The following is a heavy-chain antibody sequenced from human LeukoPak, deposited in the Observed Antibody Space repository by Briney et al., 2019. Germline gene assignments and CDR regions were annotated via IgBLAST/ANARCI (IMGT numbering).Heavy chain of an antibody. CDR1: GGSISSSRYY. Sequence: PSETLSLTCTVSGGSISSSRYYWGWIRQPPGKGLEWIGSIHYSGSTYYNPSLKSRVTVSVDTSENQFSLKLSSVAAADTAVYFCVRTRLSDHIVPAAELADDACDMWGQGTMVTVSS. CDR2: IHYSGST. J-gene: IGHJ3*02. D-gene: IGHD2-2*01. V-gene: IGHV4-39*07. CDR3: VRTRLSDHIVPAAELADDACDM.